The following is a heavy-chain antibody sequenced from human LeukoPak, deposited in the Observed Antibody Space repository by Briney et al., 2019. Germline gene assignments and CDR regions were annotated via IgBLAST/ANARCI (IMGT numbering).Heavy chain of an antibody. CDR2: INSDGSST. J-gene: IGHJ3*02. V-gene: IGHV3-74*01. CDR1: GFTFSSYW. D-gene: IGHD3-3*01. CDR3: AKDFRSDSYAFDI. Sequence: GGSLRLSCAASGFTFSSYWMHWVRQAPGKGLVWVSRINSDGSSTSYADSVKGRFTISRDNAKNTLYLQMNSLRAEDTAVYYCAKDFRSDSYAFDIWGQGTMVTVSS.